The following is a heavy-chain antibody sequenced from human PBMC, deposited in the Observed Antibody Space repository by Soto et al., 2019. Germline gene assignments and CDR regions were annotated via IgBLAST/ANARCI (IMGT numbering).Heavy chain of an antibody. J-gene: IGHJ6*02. CDR2: IIPIFGTA. CDR1: GGTFSSYA. Sequence: SVKVSCKASGGTFSSYAISWVRQAPGQGLEWMGGIIPIFGTANYAQKFQGRVTITADESTSTAYMELSSLRSEDTAVYYCARDPAGKGMIYYYGMDVWGQGTTVTVSS. CDR3: ARDPAGKGMIYYYGMDV. V-gene: IGHV1-69*13. D-gene: IGHD3-22*01.